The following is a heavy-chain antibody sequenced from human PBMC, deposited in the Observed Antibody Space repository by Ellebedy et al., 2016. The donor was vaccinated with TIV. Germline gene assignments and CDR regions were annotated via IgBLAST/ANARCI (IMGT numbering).Heavy chain of an antibody. Sequence: SETLSLTXTVSGGSISSGDYYWSWLRQPPGKGLEWIGYIYHSGSTYYNSSLKSRVTISVDTSKNQFSLKLSSVTAADTAVYYCARETRGMVRTGGDYWGQGTLVTVSS. CDR3: ARETRGMVRTGGDY. CDR1: GGSISSGDYY. D-gene: IGHD3-10*01. V-gene: IGHV4-30-4*01. J-gene: IGHJ4*02. CDR2: IYHSGST.